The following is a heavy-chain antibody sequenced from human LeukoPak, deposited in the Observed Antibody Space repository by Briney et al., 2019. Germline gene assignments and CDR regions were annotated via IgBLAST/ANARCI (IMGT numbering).Heavy chain of an antibody. CDR2: FYYSGST. D-gene: IGHD3-9*01. Sequence: SETLSLTCAVSGDSISSGGYSWSWIRQPPGKGLEWIGYFYYSGSTYYNPSLKSRVSISIDTSKNQFSLKLSSVTAADTAVYYCARESPAVDWLLSIDYWGQGTLVTVSS. J-gene: IGHJ4*02. CDR3: ARESPAVDWLLSIDY. CDR1: GDSISSGGYS. V-gene: IGHV4-30-4*07.